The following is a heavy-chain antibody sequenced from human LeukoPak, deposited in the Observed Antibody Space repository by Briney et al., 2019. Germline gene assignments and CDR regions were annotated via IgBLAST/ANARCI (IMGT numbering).Heavy chain of an antibody. D-gene: IGHD1-26*01. CDR1: GFTFSNYW. CDR3: ARDSGTYYYYYMDV. Sequence: GGSPRLSCVASGFTFSNYWMYWVRQAPGKGLVWVSRINTDGSTTSYADSVKGRFTISRDNAKNTLYLQMNSLRAEDTAVYYCARDSGTYYYYYMDVWGKGTTVTVSS. CDR2: INTDGSTT. J-gene: IGHJ6*03. V-gene: IGHV3-74*01.